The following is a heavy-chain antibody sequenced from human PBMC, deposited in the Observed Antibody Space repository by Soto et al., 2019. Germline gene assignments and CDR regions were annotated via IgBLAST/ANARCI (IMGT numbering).Heavy chain of an antibody. CDR1: GGSFSGYY. V-gene: IGHV4-34*01. Sequence: QVQLQQWGAGLLKPSETLSLTCAVYGGSFSGYYWSWIRQPPGKGLEWIGEINHSGSTNYNPSLKRRVTISVDTSKNQFSLKLSSVTAADTAVYYCASLGIAVAGTLDPFDYWGQGTLVTVSS. CDR3: ASLGIAVAGTLDPFDY. CDR2: INHSGST. D-gene: IGHD6-19*01. J-gene: IGHJ4*02.